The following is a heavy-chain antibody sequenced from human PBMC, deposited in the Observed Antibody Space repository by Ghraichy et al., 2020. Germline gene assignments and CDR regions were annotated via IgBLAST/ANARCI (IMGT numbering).Heavy chain of an antibody. Sequence: GGSLRLSCAASGFTFSSYAMSWVRQAPGKGLEWVSAISGSGGSTYYADSVKGRFTISRDNSKNTLYLQMNSLRAEDTAVYYCAKSGRVVVVPAADYYYYYGMDVWGQGTTVTVSS. J-gene: IGHJ6*02. CDR2: ISGSGGST. CDR3: AKSGRVVVVPAADYYYYYGMDV. D-gene: IGHD2-2*01. V-gene: IGHV3-23*01. CDR1: GFTFSSYA.